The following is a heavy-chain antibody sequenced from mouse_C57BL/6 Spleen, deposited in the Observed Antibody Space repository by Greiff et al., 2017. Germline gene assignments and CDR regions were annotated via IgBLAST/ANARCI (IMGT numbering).Heavy chain of an antibody. Sequence: QVQLQQPGAELVRPGSSVKLSCKASGYTFTSYWMHWVQQRPIQGLEWIGNIDPSDSETHYNQKFKDKATLTVDKSSSTAYMQLSSLTSEDSAVYYCARGVYYGSPYAMDYWGQGTSVTVSS. CDR1: GYTFTSYW. CDR2: IDPSDSET. D-gene: IGHD1-1*01. J-gene: IGHJ4*01. CDR3: ARGVYYGSPYAMDY. V-gene: IGHV1-52*01.